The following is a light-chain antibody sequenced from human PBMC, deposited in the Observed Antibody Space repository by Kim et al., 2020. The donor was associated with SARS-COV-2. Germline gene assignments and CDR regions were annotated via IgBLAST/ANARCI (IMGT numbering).Light chain of an antibody. Sequence: SSAESATLTCRASQSHRISYLAWYQQRPGQAPSLLIYGASSRATGIPDLFSGSGSGTDFTLTISGLEPEDFAVYHCQHYETSPPTFGPGTKVDIK. CDR2: GAS. V-gene: IGKV3-20*01. J-gene: IGKJ3*01. CDR1: QSHRISY. CDR3: QHYETSPPT.